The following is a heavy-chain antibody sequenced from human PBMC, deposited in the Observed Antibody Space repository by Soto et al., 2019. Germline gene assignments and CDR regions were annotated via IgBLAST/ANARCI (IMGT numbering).Heavy chain of an antibody. CDR3: TRDGRGLGRLSLFEY. CDR1: GFNVNSDY. CDR2: IYSGETT. V-gene: IGHV3-53*01. J-gene: IGHJ4*02. Sequence: GGSLRLSCAASGFNVNSDYMTWVLQTPGKGLEWAASIYSGETTYYADSVRGRFTISSDKSKNTLYFQLSSLRIEETAVYYCTRDGRGLGRLSLFEYWGQGVLVTVSS. D-gene: IGHD2-21*02.